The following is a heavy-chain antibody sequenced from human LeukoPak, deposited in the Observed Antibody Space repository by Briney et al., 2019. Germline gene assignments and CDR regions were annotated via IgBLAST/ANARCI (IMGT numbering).Heavy chain of an antibody. Sequence: GASVKVSCKAPGGTFSSYAISWVRQAPGQGLEWMGGIIPIFGTANYAQKFQGRVTITADKSTSTAYMELSSLRSEDTAVYYCARVSWRWLQQPLGYWGQGTLVTVSS. J-gene: IGHJ4*02. V-gene: IGHV1-69*06. CDR1: GGTFSSYA. CDR3: ARVSWRWLQQPLGY. D-gene: IGHD5-24*01. CDR2: IIPIFGTA.